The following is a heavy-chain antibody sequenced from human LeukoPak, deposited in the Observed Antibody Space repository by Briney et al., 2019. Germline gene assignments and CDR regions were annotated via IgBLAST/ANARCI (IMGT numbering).Heavy chain of an antibody. V-gene: IGHV4-34*01. Sequence: SETLSLTCAVYGGSFSGYYWSWIRQPPGKGLEWIGEINHSGSTNYNPSLKSRVTISVDTSKNQFSLKLSSVTAADTAVYYCASLTSDYYDSSGYSYFDYWGQGTLVTVSS. CDR2: INHSGST. CDR3: ASLTSDYYDSSGYSYFDY. J-gene: IGHJ4*02. D-gene: IGHD3-22*01. CDR1: GGSFSGYY.